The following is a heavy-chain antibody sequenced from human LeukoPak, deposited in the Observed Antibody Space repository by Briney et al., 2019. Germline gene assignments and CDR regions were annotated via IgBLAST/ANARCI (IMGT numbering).Heavy chain of an antibody. CDR1: GFTFSSYS. J-gene: IGHJ4*02. V-gene: IGHV3-48*01. Sequence: GGSLRLSCAASGFTFSSYSMNWVRQAPGKGLEWVSYISSSSSTIYYADSVKGRFTISRDNAKNSLYLQMNSLRAEDTAVYYCARVLHKRNYDSSDYYGYWGQGILVTVFS. D-gene: IGHD3-22*01. CDR2: ISSSSSTI. CDR3: ARVLHKRNYDSSDYYGY.